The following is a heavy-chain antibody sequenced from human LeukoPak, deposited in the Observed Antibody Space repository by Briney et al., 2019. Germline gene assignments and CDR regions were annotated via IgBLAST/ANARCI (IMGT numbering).Heavy chain of an antibody. J-gene: IGHJ5*02. CDR2: INPNSGGT. D-gene: IGHD5-12*01. V-gene: IGHV1-2*02. CDR1: GYTFTGYY. Sequence: ASVKVSCKASGYTFTGYYMHWVRQAPGQGLEWMGWINPNSGGTNYAQKFQGRATMTRDTSISTAYMELSRLRSVDTAVYYCARGTLRSYWFDPWGQGTLVTVSS. CDR3: ARGTLRSYWFDP.